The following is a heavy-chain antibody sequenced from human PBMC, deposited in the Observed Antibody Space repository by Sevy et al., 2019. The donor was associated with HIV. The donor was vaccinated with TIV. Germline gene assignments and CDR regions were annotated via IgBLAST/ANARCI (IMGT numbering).Heavy chain of an antibody. V-gene: IGHV3-21*01. CDR2: ISSSSSYI. CDR3: ARDTQRFLDAFDI. CDR1: GFTFSSYS. D-gene: IGHD3-3*01. Sequence: GGSLRLSCAASGFTFSSYSMNWVRQAPGKGLEWVSSISSSSSYIYYAHSVKGRFTISRDNAKNSLYLQMNSLRAEDTAVYYCARDTQRFLDAFDIWGQGTMVTVSS. J-gene: IGHJ3*02.